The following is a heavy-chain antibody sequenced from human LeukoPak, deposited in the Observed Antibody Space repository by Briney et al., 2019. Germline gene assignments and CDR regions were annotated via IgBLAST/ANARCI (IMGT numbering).Heavy chain of an antibody. Sequence: PGGSLRLSCAASGFTFSSLWMSWVRQAPGKGLAWVANIKQDGSEKYFVDSVKGRFTISRDNAKNSLYLQMSSLRAEDTAVYYCARGGSRHPSPEDYWGRGTLVTVSS. V-gene: IGHV3-7*03. J-gene: IGHJ4*02. CDR3: ARGGSRHPSPEDY. CDR1: GFTFSSLW. D-gene: IGHD1-1*01. CDR2: IKQDGSEK.